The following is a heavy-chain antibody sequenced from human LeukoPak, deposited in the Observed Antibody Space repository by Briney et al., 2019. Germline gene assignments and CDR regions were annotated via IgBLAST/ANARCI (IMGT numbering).Heavy chain of an antibody. Sequence: ASVKVSCKASGYTFTSYYMHWVRQAPGQGLEWMGIINPSGGSTSYAQKFQGRVTMTRDMSTSTVYMELSSLRSEDTAVYYCARGWYYYDSSGPGYYMDVWGKGTTVTISS. CDR3: ARGWYYYDSSGPGYYMDV. CDR1: GYTFTSYY. D-gene: IGHD3-22*01. V-gene: IGHV1-46*01. J-gene: IGHJ6*03. CDR2: INPSGGST.